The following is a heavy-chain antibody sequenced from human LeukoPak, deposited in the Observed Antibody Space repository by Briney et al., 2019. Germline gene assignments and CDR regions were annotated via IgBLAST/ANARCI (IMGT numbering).Heavy chain of an antibody. CDR2: ISSSSSYI. CDR1: GFTFSSYS. J-gene: IGHJ6*02. D-gene: IGHD3-22*01. CDR3: AKEVVPTMIVGRWVYYYYGMDV. Sequence: GGSLRLSCAASGFTFSSYSMNWVRQAPGKGLEWVSSISSSSSYIYYADSVKGRFTISRDNAKNSLYLQMNSLRAEDTALYYCAKEVVPTMIVGRWVYYYYGMDVWGQGTTVTVSS. V-gene: IGHV3-21*04.